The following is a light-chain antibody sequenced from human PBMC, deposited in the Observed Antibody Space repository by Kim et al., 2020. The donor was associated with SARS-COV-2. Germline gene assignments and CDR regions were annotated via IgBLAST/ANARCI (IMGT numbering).Light chain of an antibody. CDR2: NKD. Sequence: SSELTQDPAVSMALGQTVRITCQGDSLRSYYATWYQQKPGQAPILVIYNKDNRPSGVPDRFSGSSSGNTASLTITGAQAEDEADYYCNSRDSNDNVLFGGGTSLTVL. J-gene: IGLJ2*01. CDR3: NSRDSNDNVL. V-gene: IGLV3-19*01. CDR1: SLRSYY.